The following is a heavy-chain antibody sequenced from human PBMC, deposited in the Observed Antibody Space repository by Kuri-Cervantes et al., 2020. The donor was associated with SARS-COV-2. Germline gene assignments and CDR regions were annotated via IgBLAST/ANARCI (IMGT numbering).Heavy chain of an antibody. D-gene: IGHD2/OR15-2a*01. Sequence: GESLKISCTASGFTFSSYSMNWVRQAPGKGLEWVSAISSTSTYINYVDSVKGRFTISRDDAKNSLYLQMSSLRAEDTAVYYCAREGTHLSSYYYMDVWGKGTTVTSP. J-gene: IGHJ6*03. CDR1: GFTFSSYS. CDR2: ISSTSTYI. CDR3: AREGTHLSSYYYMDV. V-gene: IGHV3-21*01.